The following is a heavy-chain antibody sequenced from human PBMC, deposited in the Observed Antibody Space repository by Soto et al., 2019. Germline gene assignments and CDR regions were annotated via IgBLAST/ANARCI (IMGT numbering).Heavy chain of an antibody. D-gene: IGHD3-10*01. Sequence: SETLSLTCTVAGGSISRGGYYCSWIRQQSGKGLEWIGHISNSGSANYNPSLETRLNISLDTSKNQFSLKLSSVTAADTAVYFCATASIVFFGSGNHPPYGWFDPWGQGTLVTVSS. J-gene: IGHJ5*02. V-gene: IGHV4-31*03. CDR3: ATASIVFFGSGNHPPYGWFDP. CDR1: GGSISRGGYY. CDR2: ISNSGSA.